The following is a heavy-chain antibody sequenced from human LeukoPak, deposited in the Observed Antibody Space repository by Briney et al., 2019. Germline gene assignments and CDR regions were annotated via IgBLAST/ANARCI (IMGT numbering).Heavy chain of an antibody. Sequence: PGGSLRLSCAASGFIFSSYGMHWVRQPPGKGLEWIGEIYHSGNTNYNPSLKSRVTISVDKSKNQFSLKLSSVTAADTAVYYCARAKKSAFDIWGQGTMVTVSS. CDR2: IYHSGNT. CDR3: ARAKKSAFDI. CDR1: GFIFSSYG. V-gene: IGHV4-4*02. J-gene: IGHJ3*02.